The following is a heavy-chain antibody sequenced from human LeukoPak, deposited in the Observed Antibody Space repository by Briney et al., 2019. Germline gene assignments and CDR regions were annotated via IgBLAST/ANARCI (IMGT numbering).Heavy chain of an antibody. Sequence: PGGSLRLSCAASGLTFSNAWMSWVRQAPGKGLEWVAVIWYDGSNKYYADSVKGRFTISRDNSKNTLYLQMNSLRAEDTAVYYCARDIPVGATVYWGQGTLVTVSS. CDR2: IWYDGSNK. V-gene: IGHV3-33*08. CDR3: ARDIPVGATVY. D-gene: IGHD1-26*01. J-gene: IGHJ4*02. CDR1: GLTFSNAW.